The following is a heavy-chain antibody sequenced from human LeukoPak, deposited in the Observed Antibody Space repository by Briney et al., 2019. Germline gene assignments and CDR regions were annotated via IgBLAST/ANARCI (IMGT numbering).Heavy chain of an antibody. CDR1: GGSFSGYY. Sequence: PSETLSLTCAVYGGSFSGYYWSWIRQPPGKGLGWIGEINHSGSTNYNPSLKSRVTISVDTSKNQFSLKLSSVTAADTAVYYCARGTGVVALYYFDYWGQGTLVTVSS. CDR2: INHSGST. J-gene: IGHJ4*02. CDR3: ARGTGVVALYYFDY. V-gene: IGHV4-34*01. D-gene: IGHD3-22*01.